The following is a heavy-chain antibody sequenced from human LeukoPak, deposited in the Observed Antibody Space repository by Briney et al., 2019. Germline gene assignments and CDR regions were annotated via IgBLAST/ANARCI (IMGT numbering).Heavy chain of an antibody. CDR3: ARSANPGVHEFDP. D-gene: IGHD6-6*01. Sequence: GGSLRLSCAASGFTFSSYSMAWVRQAPGKGLEWLSYITSSSNINYADSVKGRFTISRDNAKNSLYLQMNSLGDEDTAVYYCARSANPGVHEFDPWGQGTLVTVSS. V-gene: IGHV3-48*02. J-gene: IGHJ5*02. CDR2: ITSSSNI. CDR1: GFTFSSYS.